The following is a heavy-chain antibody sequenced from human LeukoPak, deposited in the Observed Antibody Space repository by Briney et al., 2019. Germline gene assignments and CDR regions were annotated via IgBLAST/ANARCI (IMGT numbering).Heavy chain of an antibody. CDR1: GYTICGNY. J-gene: IGHJ4*02. Sequence: SVTLSLTCTVSGYTICGNYWSWLRQAPGKGLVWFGYISNSGSNNYHPSLKSRTITSVETSKNQFSLKLSSMSAADTAVYYCARGFDDSRDYSAPFDYWGQGTLVTVSS. D-gene: IGHD3-22*01. CDR2: ISNSGSN. CDR3: ARGFDDSRDYSAPFDY. V-gene: IGHV4-59*13.